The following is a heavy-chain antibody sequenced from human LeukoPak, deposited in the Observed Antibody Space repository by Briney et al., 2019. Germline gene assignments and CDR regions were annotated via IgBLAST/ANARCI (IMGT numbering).Heavy chain of an antibody. J-gene: IGHJ4*02. CDR2: ISGSGGST. CDR1: GFTFSSYG. V-gene: IGHV3-23*01. Sequence: GGTLRLSCAASGFTFSSYGMSWVRQAPGKGLEWVSAISGSGGSTYYADSVKGRFTISRDNAKNSLYLQMNSLRAEDTAVYYCARDKIVGATHFDYWGQGTLVTVSS. CDR3: ARDKIVGATHFDY. D-gene: IGHD1-26*01.